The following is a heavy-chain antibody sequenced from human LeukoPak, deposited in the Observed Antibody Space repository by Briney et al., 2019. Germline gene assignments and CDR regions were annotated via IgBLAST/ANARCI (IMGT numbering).Heavy chain of an antibody. Sequence: SETLSLTCTVSGGSISSYYWSWIRQPPGKGLEWIGYIYYSGSTNYNPSLKSRVTISVDTSKNQFSLKLSSVTAADTAVYYCARVEDAAREYAFDIWGQGTMVTVSS. J-gene: IGHJ3*02. CDR3: ARVEDAAREYAFDI. V-gene: IGHV4-59*01. CDR1: GGSISSYY. CDR2: IYYSGST. D-gene: IGHD6-6*01.